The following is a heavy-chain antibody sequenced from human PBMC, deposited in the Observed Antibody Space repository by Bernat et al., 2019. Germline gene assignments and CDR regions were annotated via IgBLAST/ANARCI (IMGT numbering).Heavy chain of an antibody. CDR2: ISSSSSRI. CDR3: ARDAGYCSSTSCYFWFDP. J-gene: IGHJ5*02. Sequence: EVQLLESGGGLVQPGGSLRLSCAASGFTFSSYSMNWVRQAPGKGLEWVSYISSSSSRIYYADSVKGRFTISRDNAKNSLYLQMNSLRAEDTAVYYCARDAGYCSSTSCYFWFDPWGQGTLVTVSS. CDR1: GFTFSSYS. V-gene: IGHV3-48*01. D-gene: IGHD2-2*01.